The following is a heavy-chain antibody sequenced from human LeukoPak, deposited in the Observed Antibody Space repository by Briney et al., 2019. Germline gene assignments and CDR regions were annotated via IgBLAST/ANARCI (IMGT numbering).Heavy chain of an antibody. J-gene: IGHJ4*02. D-gene: IGHD6-19*01. CDR1: GGSFSGYY. CDR2: INHSGST. V-gene: IGHV4-34*01. CDR3: ARGLGSGWQT. Sequence: SETLSLTCAVYGGSFSGYYRSWIRQPPGKGLEWIGEINHSGSTNYNSSLKSRVTISVDTSKNQFSLKLSSVTAADTAVYYCARGLGSGWQTWGQGTLVTVSS.